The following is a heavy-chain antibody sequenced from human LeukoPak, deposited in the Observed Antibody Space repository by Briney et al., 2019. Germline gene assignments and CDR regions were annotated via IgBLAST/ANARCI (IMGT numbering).Heavy chain of an antibody. CDR2: ISYDGSNK. J-gene: IGHJ6*03. Sequence: PGGSLRLSCAASGFTFSSYAMHWVRQAPGKGLEWVAVISYDGSNKYYADSVKGRFTISRDNSKNTLYLQMNSLRADDTAVYYCAREDLEYYYYMDVWGKGTTATVSS. D-gene: IGHD1-1*01. V-gene: IGHV3-30*04. CDR1: GFTFSSYA. CDR3: AREDLEYYYYMDV.